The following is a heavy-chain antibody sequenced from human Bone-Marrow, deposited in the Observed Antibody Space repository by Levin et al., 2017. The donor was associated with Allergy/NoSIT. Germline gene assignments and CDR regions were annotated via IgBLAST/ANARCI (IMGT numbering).Heavy chain of an antibody. CDR3: ARTTSSYDYNGRGTLGYFDY. CDR2: ISQSGST. Sequence: PSETLSLTCTVSGDSMISAAYKWSWIRQHPGKGLECIGYISQSGSTTYNPSLESRMVMSIDMSKKQFSLKLNSVSAADTAVYYCARTTSSYDYNGRGTLGYFDYWGQGTRVT. D-gene: IGHD5-12*01. J-gene: IGHJ4*02. V-gene: IGHV4-31*02. CDR1: GDSMISAAYK.